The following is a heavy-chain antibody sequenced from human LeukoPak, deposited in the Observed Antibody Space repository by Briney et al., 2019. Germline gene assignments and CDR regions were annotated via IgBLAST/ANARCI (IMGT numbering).Heavy chain of an antibody. CDR1: GYTLTSYG. Sequence: ASVKVSCKASGYTLTSYGISWVRQAPGQGLEWMGWISAYNGNTNYAQKLQGRVTMTTDTSTSTAYMELRSLRSDDTAVYYCARDWSIAVAGTLGYWGQGTLVTVSS. V-gene: IGHV1-18*01. D-gene: IGHD6-19*01. CDR2: ISAYNGNT. CDR3: ARDWSIAVAGTLGY. J-gene: IGHJ4*02.